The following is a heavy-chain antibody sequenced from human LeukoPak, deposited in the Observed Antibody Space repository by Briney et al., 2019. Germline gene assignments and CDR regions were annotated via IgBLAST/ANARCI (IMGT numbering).Heavy chain of an antibody. J-gene: IGHJ3*02. CDR3: ARDYDILTGYQGGAFDI. CDR1: GGSLSSSSYY. V-gene: IGHV4-39*07. CDR2: IYYSGST. Sequence: PSETLSLTCTVSGGSLSSSSYYWGWIRQPPGKGLEWIGRIYYSGSTYYNPSLKSRVNILVDTSKNQFSRKLSSVTAADTAVYYCARDYDILTGYQGGAFDIWGQGTMVTVSS. D-gene: IGHD3-9*01.